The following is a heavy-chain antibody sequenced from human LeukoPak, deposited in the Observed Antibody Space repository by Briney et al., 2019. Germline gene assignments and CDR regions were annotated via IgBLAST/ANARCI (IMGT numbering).Heavy chain of an antibody. Sequence: ASVKVSCKASGYTFSSYAMHWVRQAPGQRLEWMGWINAGNGNTKFSHEFQGRVTITRDTSASTAYMELNSLRAEDTAVYYCARGGGKLLWFGEFKFGEFDYWGQGTLVTVSS. CDR2: INAGNGNT. CDR1: GYTFSSYA. J-gene: IGHJ4*02. D-gene: IGHD3-10*01. CDR3: ARGGGKLLWFGEFKFGEFDY. V-gene: IGHV1-3*03.